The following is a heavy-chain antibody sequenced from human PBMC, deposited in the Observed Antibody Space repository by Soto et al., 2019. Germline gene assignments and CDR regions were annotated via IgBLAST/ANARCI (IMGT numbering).Heavy chain of an antibody. CDR3: ARDLSGSYPFDY. Sequence: SETLSLTCTVSGGSVSSGSYYWSWIRQPPGKGLEWIGYIYYSGSTNYNPSLKSRVTISVDTSKNQFSLKLSSVTAADTAVYYCARDLSGSYPFDYWGQGTLVTVSS. CDR2: IYYSGST. J-gene: IGHJ4*02. V-gene: IGHV4-61*01. CDR1: GGSVSSGSYY. D-gene: IGHD1-26*01.